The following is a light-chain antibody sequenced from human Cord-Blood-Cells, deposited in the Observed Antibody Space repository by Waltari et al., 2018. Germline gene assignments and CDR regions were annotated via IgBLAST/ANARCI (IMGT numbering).Light chain of an antibody. CDR1: VLSNKY. Sequence: YELTQPSSVSVSPGQTARITCLGGVLSNKYARWFQQKPGQAPVLVIYKDSERHPGIPERFSGSSSGTTVTLTISGAQVEDEADYYCYSAADNNLVFGGGTKLTVL. V-gene: IGLV3-27*01. CDR2: KDS. J-gene: IGLJ3*02. CDR3: YSAADNNLV.